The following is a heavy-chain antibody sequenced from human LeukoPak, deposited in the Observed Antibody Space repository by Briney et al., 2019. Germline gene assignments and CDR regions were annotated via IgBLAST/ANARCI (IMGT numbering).Heavy chain of an antibody. D-gene: IGHD3-22*01. Sequence: RRSLRHSCAASGFTFSSYAMHWVRQAPGKGLEWVAVISYDGSNKYYADSVKGRFTISRDNSKNTLYLQMNSLRAEDTAVYYCARDPGDNSGYYDAFQHWGQGTLVTVSS. J-gene: IGHJ1*01. V-gene: IGHV3-30*04. CDR1: GFTFSSYA. CDR3: ARDPGDNSGYYDAFQH. CDR2: ISYDGSNK.